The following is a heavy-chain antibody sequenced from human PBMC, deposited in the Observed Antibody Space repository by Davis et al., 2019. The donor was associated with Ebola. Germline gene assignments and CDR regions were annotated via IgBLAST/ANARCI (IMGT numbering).Heavy chain of an antibody. J-gene: IGHJ4*02. D-gene: IGHD6-19*01. Sequence: GGSLRLPCAASGFTFSGSAMHWVRQASGKGLEWVGRIRSKANSYATAYAASVKGRFTISRDDSKNTAYLQMNSLKTEDTAVYYCTGTVAGVDYWGQGTLVTVSS. V-gene: IGHV3-73*01. CDR3: TGTVAGVDY. CDR1: GFTFSGSA. CDR2: IRSKANSYAT.